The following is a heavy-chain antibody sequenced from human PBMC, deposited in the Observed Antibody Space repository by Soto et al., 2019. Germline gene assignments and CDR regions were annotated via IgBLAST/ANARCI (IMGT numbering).Heavy chain of an antibody. CDR2: ISAYNGNT. CDR3: ARTLYGDNVDY. Sequence: ASVKVSCKASGYTFTSYGLSWVRQAPGQGLEWMGWISAYNGNTNYAQKFQGRVTMTRNTSISTAYMEPSSLRSEDTAVYYCARTLYGDNVDYWGQGTLVTVSS. CDR1: GYTFTSYG. V-gene: IGHV1-18*01. J-gene: IGHJ4*02. D-gene: IGHD4-17*01.